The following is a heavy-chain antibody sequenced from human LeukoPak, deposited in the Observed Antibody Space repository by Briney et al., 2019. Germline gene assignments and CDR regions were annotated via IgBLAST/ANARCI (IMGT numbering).Heavy chain of an antibody. CDR1: GGSISSYY. Sequence: SETLSLTCTVSGGSISSYYWSWIRQPPGKGLEWIGYIYYSGSTNYNPSLKSRVTISVDTSKNQFSLKLSSVTAADTAVYYCARETRIQPWQYPPRYYMDVWGKGTTVTVSS. J-gene: IGHJ6*03. CDR3: ARETRIQPWQYPPRYYMDV. D-gene: IGHD5-18*01. CDR2: IYYSGST. V-gene: IGHV4-59*01.